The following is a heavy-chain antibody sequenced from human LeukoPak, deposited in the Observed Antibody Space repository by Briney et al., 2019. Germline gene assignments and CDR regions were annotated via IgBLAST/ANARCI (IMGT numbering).Heavy chain of an antibody. D-gene: IGHD2-21*01. Sequence: GESLKISCNTSGFTFNIFEVTWVRQAPGKGLEWVSYISTSGSTTYYADSVKGRFTVSRDNANNSLFLQMNNLRAEDTAVYHCAIGGDTTIDHWGRGILVTVSS. V-gene: IGHV3-48*03. CDR3: AIGGDTTIDH. CDR2: ISTSGSTT. J-gene: IGHJ4*02. CDR1: GFTFNIFE.